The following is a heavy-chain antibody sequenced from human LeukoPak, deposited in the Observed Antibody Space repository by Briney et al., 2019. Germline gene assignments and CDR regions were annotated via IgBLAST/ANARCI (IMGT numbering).Heavy chain of an antibody. Sequence: GASVKVSCKASGYTFTSYDINWVRQATGQGLEWMGWMNPNSGNTGYAQKFQGRVTMTRNTSISTAYMELSSLRSEDTAVYYCARGSLRFLEWLSIYPPLHYYYGMDVWGQGTTVTVSS. J-gene: IGHJ6*02. CDR2: MNPNSGNT. CDR3: ARGSLRFLEWLSIYPPLHYYYGMDV. V-gene: IGHV1-8*01. D-gene: IGHD3-3*01. CDR1: GYTFTSYD.